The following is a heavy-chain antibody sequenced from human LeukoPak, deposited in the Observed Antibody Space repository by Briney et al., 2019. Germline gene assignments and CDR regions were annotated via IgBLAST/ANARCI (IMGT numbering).Heavy chain of an antibody. J-gene: IGHJ4*02. D-gene: IGHD2-2*01. CDR2: IRYDGSNK. CDR3: ATVIVVVPVAGFAADY. CDR1: GFTFSSYG. Sequence: PGGSLRLSCAASGFTFSSYGMHWVRQAPSKGLEWVAFIRYDGSNKYYADSVKGRFTISRDNPKNTLYLQMNSLRAEDTAVYYCATVIVVVPVAGFAADYWGQGTLVTVSS. V-gene: IGHV3-30*02.